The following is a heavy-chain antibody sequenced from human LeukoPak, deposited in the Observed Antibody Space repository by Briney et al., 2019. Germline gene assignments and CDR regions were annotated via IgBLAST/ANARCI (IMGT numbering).Heavy chain of an antibody. CDR3: AKETYGSGSYYKSPWYYYYGMDV. V-gene: IGHV3-30*18. D-gene: IGHD3-10*01. CDR2: ISYDGSNK. CDR1: GFTFSSYG. J-gene: IGHJ6*02. Sequence: GRSLRLSCAASGFTFSSYGMHWVRQAPGKGLEWVAVISYDGSNKYYADSVKGRFTISRDNSKNTLYLQMNSLRAEDTAVYYCAKETYGSGSYYKSPWYYYYGMDVWGQGTTVTVSS.